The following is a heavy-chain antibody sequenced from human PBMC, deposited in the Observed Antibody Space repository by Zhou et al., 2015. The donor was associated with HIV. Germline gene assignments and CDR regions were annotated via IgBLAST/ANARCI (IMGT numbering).Heavy chain of an antibody. V-gene: IGHV3-43D*03. CDR1: GFTFDDYV. D-gene: IGHD6-13*01. CDR3: ARGPGSSSPHDAFDV. J-gene: IGHJ3*01. CDR2: ISWDGGNT. Sequence: EVQLVESGGVVVQPGGSLRLSCAASGFTFDDYVMHWVRQAPGKGLEWVSLISWDGGNTYYADSVKGRFTISRDNSKNSLYLQMNSLRAEDTALFYCARGPGSSSPHDAFDVWGQGTMVTVSS.